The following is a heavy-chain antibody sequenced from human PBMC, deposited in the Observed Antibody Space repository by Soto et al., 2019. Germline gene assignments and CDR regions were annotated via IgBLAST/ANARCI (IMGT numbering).Heavy chain of an antibody. J-gene: IGHJ4*02. CDR3: ARGVGGLFDY. Sequence: SETLSLTCTFSGGSISSGGYYWSWIRQHPGKGLEWIGYIYYSGSTYYNPSLKSRVTISVDTSKNQFSLKLSSVTAADTAVYYCARGVGGLFDYWGQGTLVTVSS. V-gene: IGHV4-31*03. CDR2: IYYSGST. CDR1: GGSISSGGYY. D-gene: IGHD2-15*01.